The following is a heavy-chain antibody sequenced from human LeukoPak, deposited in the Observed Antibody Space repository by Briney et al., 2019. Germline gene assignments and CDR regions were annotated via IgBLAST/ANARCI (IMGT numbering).Heavy chain of an antibody. J-gene: IGHJ4*02. CDR1: GYTSTDYY. CDR2: INPNSGGT. D-gene: IGHD2-21*02. Sequence: ASVKVSCKASGYTSTDYYMHWVRQAPGQGLEWMGWINPNSGGTNYAQKFPGRVTMTRDTSISTAYMELSRLRSDDTAVYYCARMTGPVVTASYYFDYWGQGTLVTVSS. CDR3: ARMTGPVVTASYYFDY. V-gene: IGHV1-2*02.